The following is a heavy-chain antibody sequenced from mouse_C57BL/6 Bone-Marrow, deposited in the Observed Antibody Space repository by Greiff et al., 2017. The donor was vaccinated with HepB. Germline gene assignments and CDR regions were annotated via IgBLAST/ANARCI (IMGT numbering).Heavy chain of an antibody. CDR3: ARGDIIYYYGSSPYYFDY. CDR1: GYAFTNYL. V-gene: IGHV1-54*01. Sequence: VHLVESGAELVRPGTSVKVSCKASGYAFTNYLIEWVKQRPGQGLEWIGVINPGSGGTNYNEKFKGKATLTADKSSSTAYMQLSSLTSEDSAVYFCARGDIIYYYGSSPYYFDYWGQGTTLTVSS. J-gene: IGHJ2*01. D-gene: IGHD1-1*01. CDR2: INPGSGGT.